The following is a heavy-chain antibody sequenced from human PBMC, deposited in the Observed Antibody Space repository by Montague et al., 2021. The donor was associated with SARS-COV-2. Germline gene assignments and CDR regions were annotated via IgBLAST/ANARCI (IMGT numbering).Heavy chain of an antibody. Sequence: SETLSLTCTVAGGSINDHYRSWIRQPPGKGLEWIGYINSSGSTNYNPSLKSRVTISVDTSKNEFSLKLSSVTAADTAAYYCASACITMIVVVDAFDIWGRGTMVTVSS. CDR2: INSSGST. CDR1: GGSINDHY. CDR3: ASACITMIVVVDAFDI. D-gene: IGHD3-22*01. J-gene: IGHJ3*02. V-gene: IGHV4-59*11.